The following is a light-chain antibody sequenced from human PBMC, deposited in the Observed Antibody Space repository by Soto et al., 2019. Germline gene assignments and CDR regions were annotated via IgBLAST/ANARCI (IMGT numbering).Light chain of an antibody. V-gene: IGLV2-14*01. CDR1: SSDVGGYEF. Sequence: LTQPASVSGSPGQSITISCTGTSSDVGGYEFVSWYQQHPDNAPKLIIYDVSDRPSGESSRFSGSKSANTASLTISGLQAEDEADYYCSSYTSSGTYVFGTGTKVTVL. CDR2: DVS. CDR3: SSYTSSGTYV. J-gene: IGLJ1*01.